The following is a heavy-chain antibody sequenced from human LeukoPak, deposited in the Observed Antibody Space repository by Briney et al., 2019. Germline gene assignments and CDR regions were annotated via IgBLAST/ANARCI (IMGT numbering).Heavy chain of an antibody. J-gene: IGHJ4*02. Sequence: PGGSLRLSCAASGFTFSNYVMTWVRQAPGKGLDWVSIITNDSDDTKYADSVRGRFTISRDNSKNTVFLQMNTLRVDDTAVYYCVKGVGPRAPNGRVFEYWGQGALVTVSS. CDR3: VKGVGPRAPNGRVFEY. D-gene: IGHD1-26*01. V-gene: IGHV3-23*01. CDR1: GFTFSNYV. CDR2: ITNDSDDT.